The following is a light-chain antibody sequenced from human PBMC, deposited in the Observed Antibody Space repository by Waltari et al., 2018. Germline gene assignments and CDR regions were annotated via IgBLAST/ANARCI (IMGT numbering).Light chain of an antibody. Sequence: QSALTQPASVSGSPGQSITISCTGTRSHVGFFTSFPWYQQHPGKAPKLIIYDVFERPSGVSNRFSGSKSGNTASLTISGLLAEDEADYYCNSYTGSSSWVFGGGTKLTVL. J-gene: IGLJ3*02. CDR1: RSHVGFFTS. CDR2: DVF. V-gene: IGLV2-14*01. CDR3: NSYTGSSSWV.